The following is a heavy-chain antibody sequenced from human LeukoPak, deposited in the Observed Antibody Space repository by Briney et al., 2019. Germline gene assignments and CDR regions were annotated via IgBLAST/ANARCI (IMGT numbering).Heavy chain of an antibody. V-gene: IGHV5-51*01. J-gene: IGHJ4*02. CDR3: ARGGNYNWIFFDY. CDR1: GYSFTTYW. CDR2: IYPGDSDT. Sequence: GESLKITCKGSGYSFTTYWIGWVRQMPGKGLEWMGIIYPGDSDTRYSPSFQGQVTISADKSIGTAYLQSSSLKASDTAMYYCARGGNYNWIFFDYWGQGTLVTVSS. D-gene: IGHD1-20*01.